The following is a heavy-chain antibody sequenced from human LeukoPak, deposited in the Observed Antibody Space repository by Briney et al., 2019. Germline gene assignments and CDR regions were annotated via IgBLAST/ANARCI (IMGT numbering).Heavy chain of an antibody. Sequence: GGSLRLSCAASGFTFSSYGMHWVRQAPGKGLEWVAFIRYDGSNKYYADSVKGRFTISRDNSKNTLYLQMNSLRAEDTAVYYCAKSGDEAVAGSYYYYYMDVWGKGTTVTISS. D-gene: IGHD6-19*01. CDR3: AKSGDEAVAGSYYYYYMDV. CDR2: IRYDGSNK. J-gene: IGHJ6*03. V-gene: IGHV3-30*02. CDR1: GFTFSSYG.